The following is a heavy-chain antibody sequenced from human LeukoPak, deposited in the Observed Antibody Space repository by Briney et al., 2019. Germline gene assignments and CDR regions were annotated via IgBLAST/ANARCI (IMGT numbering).Heavy chain of an antibody. J-gene: IGHJ6*03. CDR3: ARDPTGIVVVPAAMAFYYYYMDV. V-gene: IGHV1-18*01. CDR1: GYTFTSYG. D-gene: IGHD2-2*01. CDR2: ISAYNGNT. Sequence: ASVKVSCKASGYTFTSYGISWVRQAPGQGLEWMGWISAYNGNTNYAQKFQGRVTMSRDTSISTAYMELSRLRSDDTAVYYCARDPTGIVVVPAAMAFYYYYMDVWGKGTTVTVSS.